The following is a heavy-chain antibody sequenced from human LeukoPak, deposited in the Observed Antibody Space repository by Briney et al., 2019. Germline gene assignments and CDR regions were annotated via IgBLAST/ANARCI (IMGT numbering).Heavy chain of an antibody. D-gene: IGHD6-13*01. CDR2: IYYSGCT. CDR3: ARQRRQSSSWYQNWFDR. J-gene: IGHJ5*02. Sequence: PSEALSLTCTVSGRSISSSSYYWGWIRQPPGKGLEWIASIYYSGCTYYNPSLKSRVTISVDTSKNQFSLKLSSVTAADTAVYYCARQRRQSSSWYQNWFDRWGQGTLVTVSS. CDR1: GRSISSSSYY. V-gene: IGHV4-39*01.